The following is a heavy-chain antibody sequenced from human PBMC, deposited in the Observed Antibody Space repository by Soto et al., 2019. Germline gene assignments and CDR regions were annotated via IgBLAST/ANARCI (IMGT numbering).Heavy chain of an antibody. Sequence: GGSPRLSCAASGFTFSSYSMNWVRQAPGKGLEWVSSISSSSSYIYYADSVKGRFTISRDNAKNSLYLQMNSLRAEDTAVYYCARGDYGDSPTPFDYWGQGTLVTVSS. CDR2: ISSSSSYI. CDR1: GFTFSSYS. V-gene: IGHV3-21*01. D-gene: IGHD4-17*01. J-gene: IGHJ4*02. CDR3: ARGDYGDSPTPFDY.